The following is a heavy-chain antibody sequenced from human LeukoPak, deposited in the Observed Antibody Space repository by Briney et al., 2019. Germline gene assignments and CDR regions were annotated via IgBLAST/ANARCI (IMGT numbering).Heavy chain of an antibody. J-gene: IGHJ2*01. D-gene: IGHD1-26*01. CDR1: GFTFSSYA. CDR3: ARPIGDPYWYLDL. V-gene: IGHV4-30-4*08. CDR2: IYYSGST. Sequence: LRLSCAASGFTFSSYAMSWIRQPPGKGLEWIGYIYYSGSTYYNPSLKSRVTISVDTSKNQFSLKLSSVTAADTAVYYCARPIGDPYWYLDLWGRGTLVTVSS.